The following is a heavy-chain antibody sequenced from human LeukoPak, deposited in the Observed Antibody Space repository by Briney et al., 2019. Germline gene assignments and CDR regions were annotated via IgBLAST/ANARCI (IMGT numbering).Heavy chain of an antibody. D-gene: IGHD6-13*01. Sequence: SVKVSCKASGFTFTSSAMQWVRQARGQRLEWIGWIVVGSGNTNYAQKFQERVTITRDMSTSTAYMELSSLRSEDTAVYYCASDPIAAAVWDYFDYWGQGTLVTVSS. CDR2: IVVGSGNT. CDR3: ASDPIAAAVWDYFDY. V-gene: IGHV1-58*02. J-gene: IGHJ4*02. CDR1: GFTFTSSA.